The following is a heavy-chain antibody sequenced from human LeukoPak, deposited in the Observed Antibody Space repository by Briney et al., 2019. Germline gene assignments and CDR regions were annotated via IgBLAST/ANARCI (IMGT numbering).Heavy chain of an antibody. CDR3: ARGGSTSYPQDAFDV. Sequence: SQTLSLTCTVSGASMGSGSYYWSWVRQSAGKGLQWIGRIHTSGTTTYNPSLKSRVSISIDTSNNYLSLKLSSVTAADTAVYYCARGGSTSYPQDAFDVWGQGTLVTVSS. CDR2: IHTSGTT. J-gene: IGHJ3*01. V-gene: IGHV4-61*02. D-gene: IGHD6-13*01. CDR1: GASMGSGSYY.